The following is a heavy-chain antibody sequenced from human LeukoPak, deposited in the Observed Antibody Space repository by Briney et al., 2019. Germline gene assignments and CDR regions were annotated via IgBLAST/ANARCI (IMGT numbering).Heavy chain of an antibody. V-gene: IGHV3-30*04. J-gene: IGHJ4*02. D-gene: IGHD1-26*01. CDR3: ARGGLRGL. CDR2: ISYDGSNK. CDR1: GLTFSSYA. Sequence: PGGSLRLSCAASGLTFSSYAMHWVRQAPGKGLEWVAVISYDGSNKYYADSVKGRFTISRDNSKNTLYLQMNSLRAEDTAVYYCARGGLRGLWGPGTLVTVSS.